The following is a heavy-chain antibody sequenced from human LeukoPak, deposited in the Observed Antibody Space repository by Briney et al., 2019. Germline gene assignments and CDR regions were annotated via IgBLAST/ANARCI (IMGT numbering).Heavy chain of an antibody. V-gene: IGHV3-53*01. D-gene: IGHD5-24*01. CDR2: IYGGGNI. J-gene: IGHJ4*02. CDR3: ERGAGYNYPYYFDY. CDR1: GFTVSSNY. Sequence: GGSLRLSCAASGFTVSSNYMNWVRQAPGKGLEWVSVIYGGGNIYYADSVKGRFTISRDNSKNTLYLQMNSLRAEDTAVYYYERGAGYNYPYYFDYWGRGTLVTVSS.